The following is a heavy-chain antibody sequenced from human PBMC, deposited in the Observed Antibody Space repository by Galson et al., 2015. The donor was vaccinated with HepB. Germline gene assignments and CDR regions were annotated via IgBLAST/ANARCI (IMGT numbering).Heavy chain of an antibody. CDR3: ARLVETTVADFYFDY. D-gene: IGHD4-23*01. CDR2: ISPGDSDT. J-gene: IGHJ4*02. CDR1: GYSFTIYW. Sequence: HSGAAAEKPGESLKISCKGSGYSFTIYWIGWGRQMPGKALVGMGMISPGDSDTRYTQSFQGQVTISADKPISTAYLQWSSLKASDTAMYYCARLVETTVADFYFDYWGQGTLVTVSS. V-gene: IGHV5-51*04.